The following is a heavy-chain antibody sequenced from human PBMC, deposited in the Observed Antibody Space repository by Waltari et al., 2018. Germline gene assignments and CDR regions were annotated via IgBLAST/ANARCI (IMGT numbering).Heavy chain of an antibody. Sequence: EVQLVESGGGLIQPGGSLRLSCAASGFTVSSNYMSWVRQAPGKGLEWVSVIYSGGSTYYADSVKGRFTISRDNSKNTLYLQMNSLRAEDTAVYYCARDDKIGFRAALGYWGQGTLVTVSS. J-gene: IGHJ4*02. V-gene: IGHV3-53*01. CDR1: GFTVSSNY. D-gene: IGHD3-10*01. CDR2: IYSGGST. CDR3: ARDDKIGFRAALGY.